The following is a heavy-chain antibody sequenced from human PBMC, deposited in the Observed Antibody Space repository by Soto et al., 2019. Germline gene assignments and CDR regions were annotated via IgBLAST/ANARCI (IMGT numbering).Heavy chain of an antibody. Sequence: SETLSLTCAVYGGSFSGYYWTWIRQPPGTGLEWIGEINHSGSTNYNPSLKSRVTISVDTSKNQFSLNLSSVTAADTAVYYCARSTRGYSGYASHIDNWGQGTQVTVSS. V-gene: IGHV4-34*01. D-gene: IGHD5-12*01. J-gene: IGHJ4*02. CDR1: GGSFSGYY. CDR3: ARSTRGYSGYASHIDN. CDR2: INHSGST.